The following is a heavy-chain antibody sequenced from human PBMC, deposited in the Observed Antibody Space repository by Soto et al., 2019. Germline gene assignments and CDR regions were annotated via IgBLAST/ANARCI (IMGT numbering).Heavy chain of an antibody. CDR1: GGPIINGDSY. CDR3: ARDAPGAAPY. J-gene: IGHJ4*02. Sequence: SETLSLTCTVSGGPIINGDSYLIWIRQHPEKGLEWMGYINYRGTTNYNPALKSRILISIDTSKNQFSLRLTSVTAADTAVYYCARDAPGAAPYWGQGTLVTVSS. D-gene: IGHD6-13*01. CDR2: INYRGTT. V-gene: IGHV4-31*03.